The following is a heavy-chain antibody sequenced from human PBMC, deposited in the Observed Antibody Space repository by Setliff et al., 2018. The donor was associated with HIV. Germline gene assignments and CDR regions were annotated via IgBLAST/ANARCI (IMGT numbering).Heavy chain of an antibody. CDR2: IYYSGST. CDR1: GGSITSGGYY. Sequence: PSETLSLTCSVSGGSITSGGYYWSWIRQHPGKDLEWIGYIYYSGSTFYNPSLKSRVTISVDTSKNQFSLKLSSVTAADTAVYYCARGSDLAARVYFDYWGQGTLVTVSS. D-gene: IGHD6-6*01. CDR3: ARGSDLAARVYFDY. J-gene: IGHJ4*02. V-gene: IGHV4-31*03.